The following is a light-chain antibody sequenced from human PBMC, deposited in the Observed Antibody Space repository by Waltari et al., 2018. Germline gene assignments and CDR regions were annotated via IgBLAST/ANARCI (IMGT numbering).Light chain of an antibody. Sequence: QSALTQPASVSGSPGQSIPISCTGTSSDVGRYNLVSWYQQHPGKAPKLMIYEGSKRPSGVSNRFSGSKSGNTASLTISGLQAEDEADYYCCSYAGSSTTYVFGTGTKVTVL. CDR3: CSYAGSSTTYV. J-gene: IGLJ1*01. V-gene: IGLV2-23*01. CDR2: EGS. CDR1: SSDVGRYNL.